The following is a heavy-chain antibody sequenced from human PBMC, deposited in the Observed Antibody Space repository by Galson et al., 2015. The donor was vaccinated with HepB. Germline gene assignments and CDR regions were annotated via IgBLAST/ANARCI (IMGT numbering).Heavy chain of an antibody. CDR2: MNPNSGNT. D-gene: IGHD3-10*01. V-gene: IGHV1-8*01. CDR1: GYTFTSYD. J-gene: IGHJ6*03. CDR3: ARVGQITMVRGVIMPLGYYYYMDV. Sequence: SVKVSCKASGYTFTSYDINWVRQATGQGLEWMGWMNPNSGNTGYAQKFQGRVTMTRNTSISTAYVELSSLRSEDTAVYYCARVGQITMVRGVIMPLGYYYYMDVWGKGTTVTVSS.